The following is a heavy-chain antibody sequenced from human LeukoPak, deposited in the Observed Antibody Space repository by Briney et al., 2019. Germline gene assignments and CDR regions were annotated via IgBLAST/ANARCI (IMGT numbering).Heavy chain of an antibody. J-gene: IGHJ4*02. D-gene: IGHD1-26*01. V-gene: IGHV3-21*01. CDR2: ISSSSSYI. CDR3: AREGGSYWVY. Sequence: PGVSLTLSCAASGFTFSSYSMNWVRQAPGKGLEWVSSISSSSSYIYYADSVKGRFTISRDNAKNSLYLQMNSLRAEDTAVYYCAREGGSYWVYWGQGTLVTVSS. CDR1: GFTFSSYS.